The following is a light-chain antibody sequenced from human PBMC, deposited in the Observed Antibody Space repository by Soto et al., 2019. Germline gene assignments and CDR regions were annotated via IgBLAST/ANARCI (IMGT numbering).Light chain of an antibody. V-gene: IGKV2-24*01. J-gene: IGKJ2*01. Sequence: DIVLTQTPLSSPVTLGQPASISCRSSQSLVHSDGNTYLSWFHQRPGQPPRLLIDKVSIRFSGNPDRFGGSGAGTDFTLKISRVEAEDVGIYFCMQATQYRPYTFGQGTKLESK. CDR3: MQATQYRPYT. CDR2: KVS. CDR1: QSLVHSDGNTY.